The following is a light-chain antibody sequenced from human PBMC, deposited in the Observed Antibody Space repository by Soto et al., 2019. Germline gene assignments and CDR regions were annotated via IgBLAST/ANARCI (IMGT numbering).Light chain of an antibody. CDR3: QQRGNWIT. CDR2: DAS. V-gene: IGKV3-11*01. Sequence: EIVLTQSPATLSLSPGERATLSCRASQSVSSYLAWYQQKPGQAPRLLIYDASNRATGLPARFRASGSGTDFTLTISSLEPEDSAVYYCQQRGNWITFGPGTRLEIK. J-gene: IGKJ5*01. CDR1: QSVSSY.